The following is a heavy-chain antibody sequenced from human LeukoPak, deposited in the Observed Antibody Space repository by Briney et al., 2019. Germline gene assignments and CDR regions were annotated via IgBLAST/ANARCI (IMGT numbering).Heavy chain of an antibody. V-gene: IGHV4-4*02. CDR2: IYHSGST. CDR3: ARVAPVVVVITTGDAFDI. J-gene: IGHJ3*02. D-gene: IGHD3-22*01. CDR1: GGSISSSNW. Sequence: PSETLSLTCAVSGGSISSSNWWSWVRQPPGKGLEWIGEIYHSGSTNYNPSLKSRVTISVDKSRNQFSLKLSSVTAADTAVYYCARVAPVVVVITTGDAFDIWGQGTMVTVSS.